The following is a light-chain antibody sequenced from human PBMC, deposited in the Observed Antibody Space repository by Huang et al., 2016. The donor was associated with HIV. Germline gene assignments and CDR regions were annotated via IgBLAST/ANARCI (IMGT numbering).Light chain of an antibody. CDR2: GSS. CDR3: HQYNNWLLS. V-gene: IGKV3-15*01. J-gene: IGKJ4*01. Sequence: EILMTQSPATLSVSPGKRVTLSCRANRSVSSNLAWYQQRRGHAPRLLIYGSSTRAPGIPARFSGSGSGTDFSLTISSLQSEDFAVYYCHQYNNWLLSFGGGTRVDI. CDR1: RSVSSN.